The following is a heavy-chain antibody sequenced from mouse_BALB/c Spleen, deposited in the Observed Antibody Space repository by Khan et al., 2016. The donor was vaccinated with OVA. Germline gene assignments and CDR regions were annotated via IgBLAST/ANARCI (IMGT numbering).Heavy chain of an antibody. Sequence: QVQLKQSGAELARPGASVKLSCKASGYTFTDYYINWVKQRTGQGLEWIGEISPGSGDTYYNERFKGKDTLTADNSSSTAYMQISSLTTEASAVYFSAIWTYFFYPFAYWGHGTLVPVSA. CDR3: AIWTYFFYPFAY. J-gene: IGHJ3*01. D-gene: IGHD1-1*01. V-gene: IGHV1-77*01. CDR2: ISPGSGDT. CDR1: GYTFTDYY.